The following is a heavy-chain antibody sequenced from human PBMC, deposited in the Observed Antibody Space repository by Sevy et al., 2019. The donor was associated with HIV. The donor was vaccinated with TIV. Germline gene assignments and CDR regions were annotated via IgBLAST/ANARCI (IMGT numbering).Heavy chain of an antibody. J-gene: IGHJ3*02. Sequence: GGSLRLSCAASGFTFSSYAMSWVRQAPGKGLEWVSGLSGSGGSTNYADSVKGRFTISRDNSKNTLYLQMNSLRAEDTAVYYCAKDRVWELGDAFDIWGQGTMVTVS. V-gene: IGHV3-23*01. CDR1: GFTFSSYA. CDR3: AKDRVWELGDAFDI. D-gene: IGHD3-10*01. CDR2: LSGSGGST.